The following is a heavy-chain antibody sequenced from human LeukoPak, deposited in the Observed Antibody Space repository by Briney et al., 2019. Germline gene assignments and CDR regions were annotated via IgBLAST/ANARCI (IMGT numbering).Heavy chain of an antibody. Sequence: ASVKVSCKASGYTFTSYAMHWVRQAPGQRLEWMGWINAGNGNTKYSQKFQGRVTITRDTSASTAYMELSSLRSEDTAVYYCARVVHRGYYFDYWGQGTLVTVSS. V-gene: IGHV1-3*01. CDR2: INAGNGNT. CDR3: ARVVHRGYYFDY. D-gene: IGHD1-1*01. CDR1: GYTFTSYA. J-gene: IGHJ4*02.